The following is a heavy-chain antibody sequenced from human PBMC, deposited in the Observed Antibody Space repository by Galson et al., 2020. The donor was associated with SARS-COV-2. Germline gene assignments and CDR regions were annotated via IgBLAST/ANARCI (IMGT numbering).Heavy chain of an antibody. CDR1: GYTVTSYH. D-gene: IGHD3-10*01. CDR3: ARDQLLRGVTLDGNDAFDI. Sequence: ASVKVSCRASGYTVTSYHMHWVRQAPGQGLEWMGIINPSDGSTRYAQKFQGRVTLTRDTSTSTVYMELSSLRSEDTAVYYCARDQLLRGVTLDGNDAFDIWGQGTMVTVSS. V-gene: IGHV1-46*01. CDR2: INPSDGST. J-gene: IGHJ3*02.